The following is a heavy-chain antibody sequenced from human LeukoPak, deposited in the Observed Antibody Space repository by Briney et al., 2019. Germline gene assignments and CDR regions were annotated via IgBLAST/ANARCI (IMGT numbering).Heavy chain of an antibody. CDR1: GGTFSSYA. Sequence: GASVKVSCKASGGTFSSYAISWVRQAPGQGLEWMGRIIPILGIANYAQKFQGRVTITADKSTSTAYMELSSLRSEDTAVYYCARARAAGSYYFDYWGQGTLVTVSS. J-gene: IGHJ4*02. CDR2: IIPILGIA. V-gene: IGHV1-69*04. CDR3: ARARAAGSYYFDY. D-gene: IGHD6-13*01.